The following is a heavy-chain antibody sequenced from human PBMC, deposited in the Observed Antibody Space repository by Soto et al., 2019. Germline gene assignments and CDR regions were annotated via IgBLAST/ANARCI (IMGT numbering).Heavy chain of an antibody. D-gene: IGHD3-3*01. Sequence: QLQLQESGPGLVKPSETLSLTCTVSGGSISSSSYYWGWIRQPPGKGLEWIGSIYYSGSTYYNPPLKSRVTISVDTSKNQFSLKLSSVTAADTAVYYCASYDFWSGYSDYWGQGTLVTVSS. J-gene: IGHJ4*02. CDR3: ASYDFWSGYSDY. CDR2: IYYSGST. V-gene: IGHV4-39*01. CDR1: GGSISSSSYY.